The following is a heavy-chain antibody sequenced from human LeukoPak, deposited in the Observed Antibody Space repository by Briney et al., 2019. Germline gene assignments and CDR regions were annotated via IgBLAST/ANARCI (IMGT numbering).Heavy chain of an antibody. V-gene: IGHV3-33*06. Sequence: GGSLRLSCAASGFTFSSYGMHWVRQAPGKGLEWVAVIWYDGSNKYYADSVKGRFTISRDNSKNTLYLQMNSLRAEDTAVYYCAKDTEYDFWSGYYTPAFDYWGQGTPVTVSS. D-gene: IGHD3-3*01. CDR2: IWYDGSNK. J-gene: IGHJ4*02. CDR1: GFTFSSYG. CDR3: AKDTEYDFWSGYYTPAFDY.